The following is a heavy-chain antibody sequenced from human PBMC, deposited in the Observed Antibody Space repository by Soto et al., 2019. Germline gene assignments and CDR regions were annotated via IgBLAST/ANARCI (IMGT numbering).Heavy chain of an antibody. D-gene: IGHD3-10*01. CDR1: GFTFNRAW. J-gene: IGHJ4*02. CDR2: IKSKINGATI. CDR3: TADITDWGAYALDY. Sequence: PWGSLRLSCAASGFTFNRAWMNWVRQTPGKGLEWVGRIKSKINGATIDYAAPVKGRFTISRDDSENTVSLEMNSLNTEDTAVYYCTADITDWGAYALDYWGQGILVTVSS. V-gene: IGHV3-15*07.